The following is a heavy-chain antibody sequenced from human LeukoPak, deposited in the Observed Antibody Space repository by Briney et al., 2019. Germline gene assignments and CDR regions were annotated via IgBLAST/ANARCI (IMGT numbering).Heavy chain of an antibody. CDR1: GGSISSSSYY. CDR2: IYYSGST. V-gene: IGHV4-39*07. Sequence: PSETLSLTCTVSGGSISSSSYYWGWIRQPPGKGLEWIGNIYYSGSTYYNPSLKSRVTISVDTSKNQFSLRLNSVTAADTAVYYCARVVSWYGGLHYYYYYYMDVWGKGTTVTVSS. CDR3: ARVVSWYGGLHYYYYYYMDV. D-gene: IGHD6-13*01. J-gene: IGHJ6*03.